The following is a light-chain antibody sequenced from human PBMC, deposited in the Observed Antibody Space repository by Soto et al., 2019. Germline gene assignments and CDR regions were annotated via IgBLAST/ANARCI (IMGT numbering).Light chain of an antibody. V-gene: IGLV2-14*01. Sequence: QSVLNQPASVSGSPGQSITISCTGTSNDFGNYKYVSWYQHHPGKAPKLLLYSVNNRPSGVSDRFSGPKSITSASLTISGLQTADEAHYFCASYTMTNTLVFGGGTKLTVL. J-gene: IGLJ2*01. CDR3: ASYTMTNTLV. CDR1: SNDFGNYKY. CDR2: SVN.